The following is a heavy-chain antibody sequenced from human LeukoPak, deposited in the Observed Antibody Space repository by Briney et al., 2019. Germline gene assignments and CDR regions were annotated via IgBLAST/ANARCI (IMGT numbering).Heavy chain of an antibody. CDR2: ISGSGGST. J-gene: IGHJ4*02. D-gene: IGHD1-26*01. V-gene: IGHV3-23*01. CDR3: AKDLAGSGSYSFDY. Sequence: EGSLRLSCAASGFTFSNYAMNWVRQAPGRGLEWVSAISGSGGSTYYADSMKGRFTISRDNSKNTLYLQMNSLRAEDTAVYYCAKDLAGSGSYSFDYWGQGTLVTVSS. CDR1: GFTFSNYA.